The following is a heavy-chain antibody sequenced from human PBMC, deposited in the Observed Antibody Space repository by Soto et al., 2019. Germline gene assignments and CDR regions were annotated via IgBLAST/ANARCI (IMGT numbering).Heavy chain of an antibody. CDR1: GDSISSYY. J-gene: IGHJ5*02. Sequence: PSETLSLTCTVSGDSISSYYWSWIRQPPGKGLEWIGYIFYSGSTNYNPSLESRVAISVDTSRNQFSLRLSSLTAADTAVYYCARDRTQFDPWGQGTLGTVSS. CDR3: ARDRTQFDP. V-gene: IGHV4-59*01. CDR2: IFYSGST.